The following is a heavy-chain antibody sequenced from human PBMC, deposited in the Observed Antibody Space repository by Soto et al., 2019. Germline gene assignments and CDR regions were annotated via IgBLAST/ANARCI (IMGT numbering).Heavy chain of an antibody. Sequence: SETLSLTCTLSVASITSSYWSWIRQSPEKGLEWIAYVFHTGSTNYNPSLKSRVTASVDTSKNQFSLKLRSVTAADSAVYYCARGYYDTSGQSNTFDIWGQGTMVTVSS. D-gene: IGHD3-22*01. CDR3: ARGYYDTSGQSNTFDI. J-gene: IGHJ3*02. CDR1: VASITSSY. V-gene: IGHV4-59*01. CDR2: VFHTGST.